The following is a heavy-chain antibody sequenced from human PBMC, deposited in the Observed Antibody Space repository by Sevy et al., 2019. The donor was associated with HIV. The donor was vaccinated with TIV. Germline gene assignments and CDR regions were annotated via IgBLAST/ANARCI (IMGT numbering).Heavy chain of an antibody. CDR1: GGTFSKYA. D-gene: IGHD2-2*01. J-gene: IGHJ6*02. CDR2: VIPIFGTA. Sequence: ASVKVSCKASGGTFSKYAITWVRQAPGQGLEWMGGVIPIFGTANYAQKFQGRVTITADESTSTAYMELSSLRSEDTAVYYCARDRGFSSTSEYGMDVWGQGTTVTVSS. V-gene: IGHV1-69*13. CDR3: ARDRGFSSTSEYGMDV.